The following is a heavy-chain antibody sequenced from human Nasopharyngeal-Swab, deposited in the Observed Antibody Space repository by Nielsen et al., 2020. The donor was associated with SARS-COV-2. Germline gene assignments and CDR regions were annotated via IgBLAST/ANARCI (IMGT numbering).Heavy chain of an antibody. Sequence: ASVKVSCKASTSTFNAYYIHWVRQAPGQGLAWMGRINPITGGTFYTQTFEGRVTMTTDTSTSTTYMELRGLTSDDTAVYYFTRALSGVYDFWGQGALVTVSS. CDR2: INPITGGT. J-gene: IGHJ4*02. CDR1: TSTFNAYY. V-gene: IGHV1-2*06. CDR3: TRALSGVYDF. D-gene: IGHD2-15*01.